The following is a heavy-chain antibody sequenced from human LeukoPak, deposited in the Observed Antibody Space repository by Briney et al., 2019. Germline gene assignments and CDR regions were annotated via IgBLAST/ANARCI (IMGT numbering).Heavy chain of an antibody. CDR2: IYYSGST. D-gene: IGHD6-19*01. CDR1: GDPICTQY. CDR3: ARRPRTGYSSEWGPHDYYYGMNV. Sequence: PSDTLSLPCSVSGDPICTQYETWIRHPRGKALEWIGYIYYSGSTIHNLPLETSDHIPGDTHEDQFSLKLTSVTAADTAVYYCARRPRTGYSSEWGPHDYYYGMNVWGQGTTFTVSS. V-gene: IGHV4-59*08. J-gene: IGHJ6*01.